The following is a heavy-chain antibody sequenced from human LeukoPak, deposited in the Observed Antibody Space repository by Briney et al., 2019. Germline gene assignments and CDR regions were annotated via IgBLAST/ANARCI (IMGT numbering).Heavy chain of an antibody. D-gene: IGHD2-8*01. CDR1: SGSIGSSSNY. Sequence: SETLSLTCTVSSGSIGSSSNYWGWIRRAPGKGLEWIGNVYYSGSTFYNPSLKSRVTISVDTSKNQFSLKLRSVTAADTAIYYCARASFNVVFGNWFDPWGQGTLVTVSS. V-gene: IGHV4-39*01. CDR3: ARASFNVVFGNWFDP. CDR2: VYYSGST. J-gene: IGHJ5*02.